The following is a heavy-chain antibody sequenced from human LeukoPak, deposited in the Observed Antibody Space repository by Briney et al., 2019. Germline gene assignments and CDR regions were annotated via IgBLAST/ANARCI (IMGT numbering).Heavy chain of an antibody. Sequence: GRSLRLSCAASGFLFSSYAIHWVRQAPGKGLEWVAVISYDGSNKNYADSVKGRFTISRDNAKNSLYLQMNSLRAEDTAVYYCSSGYESDYFFYYGMDVWGQGTTVTVSS. CDR1: GFLFSSYA. J-gene: IGHJ6*02. V-gene: IGHV3-30-3*01. D-gene: IGHD5-12*01. CDR3: SSGYESDYFFYYGMDV. CDR2: ISYDGSNK.